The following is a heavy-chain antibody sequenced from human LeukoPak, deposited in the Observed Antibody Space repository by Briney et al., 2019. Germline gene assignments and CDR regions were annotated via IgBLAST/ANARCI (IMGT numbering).Heavy chain of an antibody. CDR1: GGSISSGGYS. CDR3: AREVSYDSSGYYFDY. V-gene: IGHV4-31*03. CDR2: IYYSGST. Sequence: SETLSLTCTVSGGSISSGGYSWSWLRQHPGKGLEWIGYIYYSGSTYYNPSLKSRVTISVDTSKNQFSLKLSSVTAADTAVYYCAREVSYDSSGYYFDYWGQGTLVTVSS. J-gene: IGHJ4*02. D-gene: IGHD3-22*01.